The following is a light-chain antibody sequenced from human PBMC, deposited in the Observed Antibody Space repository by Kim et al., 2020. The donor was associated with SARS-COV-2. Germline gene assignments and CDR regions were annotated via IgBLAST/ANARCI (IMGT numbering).Light chain of an antibody. CDR2: QDS. CDR3: QAWDSSTVV. Sequence: SYELTQPPSVSVSPGQTASITCSGDKLGNKYACWYKQKPGQSPVLVIYQDSKRPSGIPERFSGSNSGNTATLTISGTQPMDEADYYCQAWDSSTVVFGGGTQLTVL. J-gene: IGLJ2*01. V-gene: IGLV3-1*01. CDR1: KLGNKY.